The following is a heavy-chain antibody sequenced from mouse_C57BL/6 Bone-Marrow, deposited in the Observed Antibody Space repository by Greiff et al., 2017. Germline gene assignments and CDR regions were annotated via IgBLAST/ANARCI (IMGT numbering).Heavy chain of an antibody. Sequence: EVQVVESGAGLVQPGGSLSLSCAASGFTFTDYYMSWVRQPPGKALEWLGFIRSKANGYTTEYSASVKGRFTISRANSQTILYLQMNALRAEDSATYYCARSVVDYGGQGTALTVSA. D-gene: IGHD1-1*01. CDR2: IRSKANGYTT. CDR3: ARSVVDY. CDR1: GFTFTDYY. V-gene: IGHV7-3*01. J-gene: IGHJ2*01.